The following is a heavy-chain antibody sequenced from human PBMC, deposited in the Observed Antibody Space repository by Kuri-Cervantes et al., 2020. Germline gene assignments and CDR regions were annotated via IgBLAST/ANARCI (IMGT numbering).Heavy chain of an antibody. V-gene: IGHV3-30*03. CDR1: GFTFSSYG. D-gene: IGHD6-6*01. J-gene: IGHJ4*02. CDR2: ISYDGSNK. CDR3: ARGSSSFDH. Sequence: GESLKISCAASGFTFSSYGMHWVRQAPGKGLEWVAVISYDGSNKYYADSVKGRFTISRDNSKNTLYLQMNSLRAEDTAVYYCARGSSSFDHWGQGTLVTVSS.